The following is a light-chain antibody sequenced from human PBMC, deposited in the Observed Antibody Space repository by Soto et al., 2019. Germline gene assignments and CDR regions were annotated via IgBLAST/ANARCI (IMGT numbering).Light chain of an antibody. CDR3: RSYTSSSTLYV. J-gene: IGLJ1*01. V-gene: IGLV2-14*01. CDR2: EVS. Sequence: QSALTQPASVSGSPGQSITISCTGTSSDIGSYNYVSWDQQHPGKAPKLMIYEVSYRPSVVSNRFSASKSGNTASLTISGLQAEDEADYYCRSYTSSSTLYVFGTGTKVTVL. CDR1: SSDIGSYNY.